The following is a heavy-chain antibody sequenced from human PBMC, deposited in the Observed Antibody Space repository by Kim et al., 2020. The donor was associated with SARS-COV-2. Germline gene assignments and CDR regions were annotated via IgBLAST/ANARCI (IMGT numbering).Heavy chain of an antibody. CDR3: AKGREGWAGFFDY. D-gene: IGHD1-26*01. CDR2: ISYDGSNK. V-gene: IGHV3-30*18. J-gene: IGHJ4*02. Sequence: GGSLRLSCAASGFTFSSYGMHWVRQAPGKGLEWVAVISYDGSNKYYADSVKGRFTISRDNSKNTLYLQMNSLRAEDTAVYYCAKGREGWAGFFDYWGQGT. CDR1: GFTFSSYG.